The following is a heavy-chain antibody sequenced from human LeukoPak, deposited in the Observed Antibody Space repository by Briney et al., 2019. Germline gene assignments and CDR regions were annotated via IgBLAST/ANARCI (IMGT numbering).Heavy chain of an antibody. V-gene: IGHV4-61*05. CDR2: IYYSGST. D-gene: IGHD1-26*01. CDR1: GGTISNSNYY. Sequence: PSETLSLTCTVTGGTISNSNYYWGWTRQPPGKGLEWIGYIYYSGSTNYNPSLKRRVTISVDTSKNQFSLKLTSVTAADTAVYYCARGVNSGYFDYCGQGTLVTVSS. J-gene: IGHJ4*02. CDR3: ARGVNSGYFDY.